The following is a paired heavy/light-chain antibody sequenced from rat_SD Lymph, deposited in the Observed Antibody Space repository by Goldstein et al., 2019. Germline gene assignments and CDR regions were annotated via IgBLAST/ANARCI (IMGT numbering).Light chain of an antibody. J-gene: IGKJ1*01. V-gene: IGKV12S32*01. CDR1: EDIYSD. CDR2: NAN. CDR3: QQYNNYPRT. Sequence: DIRMTQSPASLSASLGETVNIECLASEDIYSDLAWYQQKPGKSPQLLIYNANSLQNGVPSRFSGSGSGTQYSLKINSLQSEDVATYFCQQYNNYPRTFGGGTKLELK.
Heavy chain of an antibody. V-gene: IGHV5-46*01. CDR2: ISTSGGST. Sequence: EVQLVESGGVLVQPGRSMKLSCAASGFTFSSFPMAWVRQAPTKGLEWVATISTSGGSTYYRDSVKGRFTISRDNAKSTLYLQMDSLRSEDTATYYCTTADYGGYSELHWFAYWGQGTLVTVSS. CDR3: TTADYGGYSELHWFAY. CDR1: GFTFSSFP. D-gene: IGHD1-11*01. J-gene: IGHJ3*01.